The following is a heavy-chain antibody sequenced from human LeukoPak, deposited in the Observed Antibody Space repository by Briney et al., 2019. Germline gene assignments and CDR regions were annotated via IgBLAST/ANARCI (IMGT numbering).Heavy chain of an antibody. D-gene: IGHD6-19*01. CDR3: AKSIPTIAVAVSTRQ. J-gene: IGHJ4*02. V-gene: IGHV3-30*02. Sequence: GGSLRLSCAASGFTFGGSGMHWVRQVPGKGLEWVAFIRYDGSDKHYADSVKGRFTISRDNSKNTLYLQMNSLRAEDTAVYYCAKSIPTIAVAVSTRQWGQGTLVTVSS. CDR2: IRYDGSDK. CDR1: GFTFGGSG.